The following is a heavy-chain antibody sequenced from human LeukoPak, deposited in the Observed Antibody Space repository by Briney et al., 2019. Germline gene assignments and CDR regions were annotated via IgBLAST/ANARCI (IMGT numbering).Heavy chain of an antibody. Sequence: PSETLSLTCTVSGGSISSGDYYWSWLRQPPGKGLEWIGYIYYSGSTYYNPSLKSRVTISVDTSKNQFSLKLSSVTAADTAVYYCARARTTTPNYYYYYYMDVWGKGTTVTVSS. D-gene: IGHD4-11*01. V-gene: IGHV4-30-4*08. CDR3: ARARTTTPNYYYYYYMDV. J-gene: IGHJ6*03. CDR2: IYYSGST. CDR1: GGSISSGDYY.